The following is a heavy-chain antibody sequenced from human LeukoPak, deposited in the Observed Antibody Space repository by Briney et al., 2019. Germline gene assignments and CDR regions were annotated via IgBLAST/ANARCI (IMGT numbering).Heavy chain of an antibody. V-gene: IGHV3-43*01. CDR1: GFTFSSYE. D-gene: IGHD6-13*01. Sequence: PGGSLRLSCAASGFTFSSYEMNWVRQAPGKGLEWVSLISWDGGSTYYADSVKGRFTISRDNSKNSLYLQVNSLRTEDTALYYCAKTYSSTWLDYWGQGTLVTVSS. J-gene: IGHJ4*02. CDR2: ISWDGGST. CDR3: AKTYSSTWLDY.